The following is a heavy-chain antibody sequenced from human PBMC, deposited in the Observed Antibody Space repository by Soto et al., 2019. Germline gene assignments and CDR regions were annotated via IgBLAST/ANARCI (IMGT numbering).Heavy chain of an antibody. V-gene: IGHV3-23*01. CDR2: ISGSGGST. D-gene: IGHD2-2*01. J-gene: IGHJ5*02. CDR1: GLTFSSYA. Sequence: GAARRSCAASGLTFSSYAMRWVRQAPGKGLEWVSAISGSGGSTYYADSVKGRFTISRDNSKNTLYLQMNSLRAEDTAVYYCAKGDIVVVPAAVDPWGQGTLVTVSS. CDR3: AKGDIVVVPAAVDP.